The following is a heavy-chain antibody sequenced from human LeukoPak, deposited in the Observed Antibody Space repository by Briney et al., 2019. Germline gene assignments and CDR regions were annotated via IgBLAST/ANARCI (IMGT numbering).Heavy chain of an antibody. CDR3: TTGAGTYSSAWPDY. V-gene: IGHV3-15*01. J-gene: IGHJ4*02. CDR1: GFTFSKAW. D-gene: IGHD6-19*01. Sequence: KSGGSLRLSCAASGFTFSKAWMTWVRQAPGKGLEWVGRIKSNTEGGTTEYVAPVKGRFTISRDDSKNTLSLQMNSLKTEDTAVYYCTTGAGTYSSAWPDYWGQGTLVTVSS. CDR2: IKSNTEGGTT.